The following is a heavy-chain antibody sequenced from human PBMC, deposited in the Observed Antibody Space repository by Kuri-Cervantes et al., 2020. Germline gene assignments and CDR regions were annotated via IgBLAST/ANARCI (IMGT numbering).Heavy chain of an antibody. CDR3: ARDVSAGYGGNAGDY. D-gene: IGHD4-23*01. Sequence: ASVKVSCKASGYTFTTYGITWVRQAPGQGLEWMGWISTYNGDTNYAQNLQGRLTMTTDTSTSTAYMELRSLRSDDTAVYYCARDVSAGYGGNAGDYWGQGTLVTVSS. J-gene: IGHJ4*02. CDR2: ISTYNGDT. CDR1: GYTFTTYG. V-gene: IGHV1-18*01.